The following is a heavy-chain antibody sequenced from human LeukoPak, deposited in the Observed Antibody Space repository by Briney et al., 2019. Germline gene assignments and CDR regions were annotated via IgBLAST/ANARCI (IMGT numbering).Heavy chain of an antibody. CDR2: ISSSSSTI. CDR3: ARDAPDYSDWDMGGS. CDR1: GFIFRNYS. Sequence: GGSLRLSCAASGFIFRNYSMNWVRQAPGKGLELISYISSSSSTIYYADSVKGRFTSSRDNSKNSLYLQKNGLRAEDTAVYYCARDAPDYSDWDMGGSWGQGTLVTVSS. D-gene: IGHD3-22*01. V-gene: IGHV3-48*04. J-gene: IGHJ5*02.